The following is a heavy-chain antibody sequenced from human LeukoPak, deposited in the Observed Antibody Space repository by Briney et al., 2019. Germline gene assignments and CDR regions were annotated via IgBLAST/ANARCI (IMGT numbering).Heavy chain of an antibody. CDR1: GFTFSGSG. CDR2: IRSKGNSYAT. D-gene: IGHD2-15*01. J-gene: IGHJ4*02. V-gene: IGHV3-73*01. CDR3: TRPSSDVATMGY. Sequence: GGSLRLSGAASGFTFSGSGRHWVRQASGKGLEGVGRIRSKGNSYATAYAASVKGSITISRHDSKNTAYLQMTSLKTEDTAVYYCTRPSSDVATMGYWGQGTLVTVSS.